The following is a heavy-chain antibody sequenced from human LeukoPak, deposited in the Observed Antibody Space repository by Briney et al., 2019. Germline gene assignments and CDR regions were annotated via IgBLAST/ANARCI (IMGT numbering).Heavy chain of an antibody. CDR2: INWNGGST. D-gene: IGHD3-10*01. J-gene: IGHJ4*02. CDR3: ARPGGYYYGSGSYYPFDY. Sequence: PGGSLRLSCAASGFTFDDYGMSWVRQAPGKGLEWVSGINWNGGSTGYADSVKGRFTISRDNAKNSLYLQMNSLRAEGTALYYCARPGGYYYGSGSYYPFDYWGQGTLVTVSS. CDR1: GFTFDDYG. V-gene: IGHV3-20*04.